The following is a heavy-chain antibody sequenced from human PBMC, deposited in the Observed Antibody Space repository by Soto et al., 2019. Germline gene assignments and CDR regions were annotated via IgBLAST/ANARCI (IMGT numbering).Heavy chain of an antibody. Sequence: QVQLVQSGAEVKKPGSSVKVSCKASGGTFSSYAISWVRQAPGQGLEWMGGIIPISGTANYAQKFQGRVTITADESTSTAYLALGSLRSTDTAVYYCARSQGSRTSLEIYYYYYYGMDVWGQGTTVTVSS. J-gene: IGHJ6*02. D-gene: IGHD2-2*01. CDR1: GGTFSSYA. CDR3: ARSQGSRTSLEIYYYYYYGMDV. CDR2: IIPISGTA. V-gene: IGHV1-69*01.